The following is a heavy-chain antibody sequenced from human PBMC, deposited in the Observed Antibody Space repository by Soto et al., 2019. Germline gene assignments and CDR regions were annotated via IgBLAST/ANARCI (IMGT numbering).Heavy chain of an antibody. CDR1: GFTFDDYG. J-gene: IGHJ4*02. CDR3: ARLYSSGWYGPGRY. Sequence: EVQLVESGGGVVRPGGSLRLSCAASGFTFDDYGMSWVRQAPGKGLEWVSGINWNGGSTGYADSVKGRVTISRDNAKNSLYLQRNSLRAEDTALYFCARLYSSGWYGPGRYWGQGTLVTVSS. D-gene: IGHD6-19*01. CDR2: INWNGGST. V-gene: IGHV3-20*04.